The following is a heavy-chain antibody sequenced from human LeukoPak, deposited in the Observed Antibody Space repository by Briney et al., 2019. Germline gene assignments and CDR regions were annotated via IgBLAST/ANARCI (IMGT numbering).Heavy chain of an antibody. CDR1: AGSISSSDYY. CDR3: SRLTHSYYSDTSGYYPYYYMDV. D-gene: IGHD3-22*01. Sequence: IPSETLSLTCTVSAGSISSSDYYWGWIRQSPGKGLEWIGRISYSGNTYYNPSLKSRVPISVDTSKNHFSLRLSSVTAADTAVYYCSRLTHSYYSDTSGYYPYYYMDVWGEGTTVAVSS. J-gene: IGHJ6*03. CDR2: ISYSGNT. V-gene: IGHV4-39*02.